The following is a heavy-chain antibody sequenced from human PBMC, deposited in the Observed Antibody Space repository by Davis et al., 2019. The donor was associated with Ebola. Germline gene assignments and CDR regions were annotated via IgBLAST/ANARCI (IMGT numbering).Heavy chain of an antibody. CDR3: AHLGPQRYCSGGGCHGYLDY. Sequence: SVKVSCKASGYTFTSYYMHWVRQAPGQGLEWMGGSIPVFRTANYAQKFQGRLTITADESTRTAYMELNGLRSEDTAVYYCAHLGPQRYCSGGGCHGYLDYWGQGTLVTVSS. V-gene: IGHV1-69*13. CDR2: SIPVFRTA. J-gene: IGHJ4*02. D-gene: IGHD2-15*01. CDR1: GYTFTSYY.